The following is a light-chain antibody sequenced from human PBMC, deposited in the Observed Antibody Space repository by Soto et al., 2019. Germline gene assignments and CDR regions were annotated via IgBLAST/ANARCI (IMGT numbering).Light chain of an antibody. J-gene: IGLJ1*01. V-gene: IGLV1-40*01. CDR3: QSYDSSLSGYV. Sequence: QSVLTQPPSLSGAPGQRVTISCTGSSSNIGAGYDVHWYQQLPGTAPKLLIYGHSNRPSGVPDRFSGSKSGTSASLAITGLQAEDEADYYCQSYDSSLSGYVFGTGTKLTVL. CDR1: SSNIGAGYD. CDR2: GHS.